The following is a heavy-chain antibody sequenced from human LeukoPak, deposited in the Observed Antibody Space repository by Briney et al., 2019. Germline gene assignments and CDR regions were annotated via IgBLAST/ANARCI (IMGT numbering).Heavy chain of an antibody. V-gene: IGHV4-4*09. CDR1: GGSISSYY. J-gene: IGHJ4*02. CDR3: ARRGYSYGSIDY. CDR2: IYTSGST. D-gene: IGHD5-18*01. Sequence: SSETLSLTCTVSGGSISSYYWSWIRQPPGKGLEWIGYIYTSGSTNYNPSLKSRVTTSVDTSKNQFSLKLSSVTAADTAVYYCARRGYSYGSIDYWGQGTLVTVSS.